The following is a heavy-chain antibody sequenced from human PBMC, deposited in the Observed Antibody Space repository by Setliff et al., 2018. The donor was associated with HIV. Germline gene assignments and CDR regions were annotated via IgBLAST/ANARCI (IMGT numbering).Heavy chain of an antibody. CDR1: GGSISSSSYY. V-gene: IGHV4-39*07. D-gene: IGHD3-3*01. CDR3: ARDRDYNFWGGGRLSAFDI. J-gene: IGHJ3*02. Sequence: SETLSLTCTVSGGSISSSSYYWGWIRQPPGKGLEWIGSIYYSGSTYYNPSLKSRVTISVDTSKNQFSLKLSSVTAADTAVYYCARDRDYNFWGGGRLSAFDIWGQGTMVTV. CDR2: IYYSGST.